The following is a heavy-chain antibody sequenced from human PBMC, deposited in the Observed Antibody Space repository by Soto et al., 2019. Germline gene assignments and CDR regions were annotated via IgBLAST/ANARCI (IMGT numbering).Heavy chain of an antibody. J-gene: IGHJ4*02. Sequence: QVQLVQSGAEVKEPGSAVKVSCKAPADSFSSYGIRWVRQAPGQGLEWMGGIIPIFGTTNYAEKFQGRVTITADESMNTAYMELSSLRSEDTALYYCARVFPDGWVEPGVLRGYLDTWRRGTLVTVSS. CDR3: ARVFPDGWVEPGVLRGYLDT. V-gene: IGHV1-69*01. CDR2: IIPIFGTT. CDR1: ADSFSSYG. D-gene: IGHD6-19*01.